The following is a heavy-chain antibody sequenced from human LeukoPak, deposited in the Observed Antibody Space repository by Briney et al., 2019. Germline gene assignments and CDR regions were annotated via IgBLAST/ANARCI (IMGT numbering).Heavy chain of an antibody. CDR1: GFTFTRYT. D-gene: IGHD2-21*01. CDR3: VRENYGGILDF. V-gene: IGHV3-30*04. J-gene: IGHJ4*02. Sequence: GGSLRLSCAASGFTFTRYTMHWVRQAPGKGLEWVAVVLYDGSNKYYADSVKGRFTLSRDNSKNTLSLQMNTLRADDTAVYYCVRENYGGILDFWGQGTLVTVSS. CDR2: VLYDGSNK.